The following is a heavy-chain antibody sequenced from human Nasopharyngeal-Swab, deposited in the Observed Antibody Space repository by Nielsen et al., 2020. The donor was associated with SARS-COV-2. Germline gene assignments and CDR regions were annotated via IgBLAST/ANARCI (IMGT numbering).Heavy chain of an antibody. D-gene: IGHD6-19*01. J-gene: IGHJ4*02. V-gene: IGHV3-21*01. CDR2: ISSSSDYI. CDR3: ARDGPLSTSCWYDY. Sequence: RQAPGKGLEWVSSISSSSDYIFYADSVKGRFTISRDNAKNSLYLQMNSLRAEDTAVYYCARDGPLSTSCWYDYWGQGTLVTVSS.